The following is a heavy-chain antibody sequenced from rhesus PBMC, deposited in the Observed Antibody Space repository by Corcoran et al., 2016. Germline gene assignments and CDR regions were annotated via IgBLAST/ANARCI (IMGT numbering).Heavy chain of an antibody. Sequence: QVQLQESGPGLVKPSETLSLTCAVSGGSVSSSNWGSWIREPQGKGLEWIGYISGSSGSTYYNPSLKSRVTISTDTSKNQFSLKLSSVTAADTAVYYCARFFPVSDYWGQGVLVTVSS. D-gene: IGHD3-9*01. CDR1: GGSVSSSNW. CDR3: ARFFPVSDY. V-gene: IGHV4-65*01. J-gene: IGHJ4*01. CDR2: ISGSSGST.